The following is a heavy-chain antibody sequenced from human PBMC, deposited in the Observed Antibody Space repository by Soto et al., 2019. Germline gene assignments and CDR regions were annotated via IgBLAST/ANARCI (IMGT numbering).Heavy chain of an antibody. CDR2: INSDGRSS. Sequence: EVQLVESGGGLVQPGGSLRLSCAASGFTFSSYWMHWVRQAPGKGLVWVSRINSDGRSSSYADSVKGRFTISRDNANNTLYLQMNSLRAEDTAVYYCARGGLVLGYDYWGQGTLVTVSS. V-gene: IGHV3-74*01. D-gene: IGHD6-19*01. CDR1: GFTFSSYW. CDR3: ARGGLVLGYDY. J-gene: IGHJ4*02.